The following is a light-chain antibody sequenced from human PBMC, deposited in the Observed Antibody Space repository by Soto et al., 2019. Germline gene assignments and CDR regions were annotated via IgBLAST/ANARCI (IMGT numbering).Light chain of an antibody. CDR3: QHHGA. V-gene: IGKV1-33*01. Sequence: DIPMTQSPSSLSASVGDRVTITCQASQDISNYLNWYQQKPGKAPKLLIYDASNLETGVPSRFSGSGSGTDFTFTISSLQPEEIATYYCQHHGAFGGGTKVEIK. J-gene: IGKJ4*01. CDR1: QDISNY. CDR2: DAS.